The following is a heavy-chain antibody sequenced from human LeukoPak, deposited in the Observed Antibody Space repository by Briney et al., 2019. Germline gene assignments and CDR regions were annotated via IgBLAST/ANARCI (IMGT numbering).Heavy chain of an antibody. Sequence: TPSETLSLTCTVSGGSISSYYWSWIRQPAGKGLEWIGRIYTSGSTNYNPSLKSRVTISVDTSKNQFSLKLSSVTAADTAVYYCARETGDVEDDWYFDLWGRGTLVTVSS. CDR3: ARETGDVEDDWYFDL. J-gene: IGHJ2*01. V-gene: IGHV4-4*07. CDR2: IYTSGST. CDR1: GGSISSYY. D-gene: IGHD7-27*01.